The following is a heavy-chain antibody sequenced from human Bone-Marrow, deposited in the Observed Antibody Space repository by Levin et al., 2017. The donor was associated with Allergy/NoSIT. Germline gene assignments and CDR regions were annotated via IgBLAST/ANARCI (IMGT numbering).Heavy chain of an antibody. Sequence: GGSLRLSCAASGLSFSNYYMNWVRQAPGKGLEWVSSISSGSSHIDYADSVKGRFTISRDNAKNSLYLQMNSLRVEDTAVYFCASWAMFYYDGSDFDYFYYGMDVWGQGTTVTVSS. D-gene: IGHD3-16*01. J-gene: IGHJ6*02. CDR1: GLSFSNYY. CDR3: ASWAMFYYDGSDFDYFYYGMDV. V-gene: IGHV3-21*06. CDR2: ISSGSSHI.